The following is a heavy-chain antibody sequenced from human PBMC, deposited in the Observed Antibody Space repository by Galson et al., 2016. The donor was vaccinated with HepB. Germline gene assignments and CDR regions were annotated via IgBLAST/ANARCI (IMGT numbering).Heavy chain of an antibody. CDR2: TYYSGST. CDR3: ARRNNDAAFDI. D-gene: IGHD1/OR15-1a*01. V-gene: IGHV4-30-4*08. Sequence: TLSLTCTVSGGSISSGAYYWSWIRQPPGKGLEWIGHTYYSGSTYYKPSLKSRVTISVDTSKNQFSLKLSSVTAADTAVFYCARRNNDAAFDIWGQGTMVTVSS. J-gene: IGHJ3*02. CDR1: GGSISSGAYY.